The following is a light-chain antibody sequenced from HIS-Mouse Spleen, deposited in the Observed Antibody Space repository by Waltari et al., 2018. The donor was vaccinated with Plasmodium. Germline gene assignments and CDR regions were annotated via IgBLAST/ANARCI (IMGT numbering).Light chain of an antibody. Sequence: DIVMTQSPLSLPVTPGAPASIPCRSSQSLLHSNGYNYLDWYLQKPGQSPQLLIYLGSNRASGVPDRFSGSGSGTEFTLKISRVEAEDVGVYYCMQALQTPLTFGGGTKVEIK. CDR2: LGS. J-gene: IGKJ4*01. CDR1: QSLLHSNGYNY. CDR3: MQALQTPLT. V-gene: IGKV2-28*01.